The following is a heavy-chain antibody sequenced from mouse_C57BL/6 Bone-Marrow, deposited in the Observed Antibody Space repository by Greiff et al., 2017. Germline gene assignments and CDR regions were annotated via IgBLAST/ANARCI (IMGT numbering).Heavy chain of an antibody. V-gene: IGHV1-85*01. CDR3: ARDYGSSYWYFDV. J-gene: IGHJ1*03. D-gene: IGHD1-1*01. CDR2: IYPRDGST. CDR1: GYTFTSYD. Sequence: VQLQQSGPELVKPGASVKLSCKASGYTFTSYDINWVKQRPGQGLEWIGWIYPRDGSTKYNETFKGKATLPVDTSSSTAYMELHSLTSEDSAVYFCARDYGSSYWYFDVWGTGTTVTVSS.